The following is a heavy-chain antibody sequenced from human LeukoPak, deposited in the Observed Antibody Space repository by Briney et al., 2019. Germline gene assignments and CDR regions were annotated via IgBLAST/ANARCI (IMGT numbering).Heavy chain of an antibody. Sequence: SETLSLTCAVYGGSFRGYYWSWIRQPPGKWREWIGEINHSGSTDYNPSLKSRVTISVDTSKNQFSLKLSSVTAADTAVYYCARGGYSYGYLGRHWFDPWGQGTLVTVSS. D-gene: IGHD5-18*01. V-gene: IGHV4-34*01. CDR3: ARGGYSYGYLGRHWFDP. J-gene: IGHJ5*02. CDR2: INHSGST. CDR1: GGSFRGYY.